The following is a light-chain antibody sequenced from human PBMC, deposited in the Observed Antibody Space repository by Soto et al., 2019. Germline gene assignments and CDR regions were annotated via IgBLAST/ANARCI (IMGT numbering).Light chain of an antibody. CDR1: NIGGKS. Sequence: SYELTQPPSVSVAPGQTARITCGGNNIGGKSVHWYQQKPGQAPVLVVYDDSDRPSGTPERFSGSNSGNTATLTISRVEAGDEADYYCQVWDSSGDHYVFGTGTKLTVL. CDR2: DDS. CDR3: QVWDSSGDHYV. V-gene: IGLV3-21*02. J-gene: IGLJ1*01.